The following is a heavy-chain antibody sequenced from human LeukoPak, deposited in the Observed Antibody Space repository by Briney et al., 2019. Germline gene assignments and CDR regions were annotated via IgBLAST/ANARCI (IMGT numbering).Heavy chain of an antibody. CDR3: ARGMGSGSYSAAYYFDY. J-gene: IGHJ4*02. Sequence: ASVKVSCKASGYTFTSYDFNWVRQATGQGLEWMGWMNTNSGNTGYAQKFQGRVTMTRNTSISTAYMELSSLRSEDTAVYYCARGMGSGSYSAAYYFDYWGQGTLVTVSS. V-gene: IGHV1-8*01. CDR1: GYTFTSYD. D-gene: IGHD3-22*01. CDR2: MNTNSGNT.